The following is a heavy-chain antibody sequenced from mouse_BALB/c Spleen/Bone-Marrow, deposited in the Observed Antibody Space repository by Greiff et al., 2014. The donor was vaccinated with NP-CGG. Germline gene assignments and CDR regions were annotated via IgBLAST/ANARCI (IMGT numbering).Heavy chain of an antibody. CDR2: IWADGST. J-gene: IGHJ4*01. D-gene: IGHD1-2*01. Sequence: QVQLQQSGPGLVAPSQSLSITCTVSGFSLTNYGVHWVRQPPGKGLEWLGVIWADGSTNYNSALMSRLSISKDNSKSQVFFKMNSLQTEDTAMYYCARSTTATGAMDYWGQGTSVTVSS. CDR1: GFSLTNYG. V-gene: IGHV2-9*02. CDR3: ARSTTATGAMDY.